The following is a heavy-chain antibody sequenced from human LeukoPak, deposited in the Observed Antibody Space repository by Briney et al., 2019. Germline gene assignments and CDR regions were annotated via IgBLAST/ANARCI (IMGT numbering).Heavy chain of an antibody. J-gene: IGHJ3*02. V-gene: IGHV3-21*01. CDR3: ARGVAVAGNDAFDI. Sequence: GGSLRLSCAASGFTFSSYSMNWVRQAPGKGLEWVSSISNSSSYIYYADSVKGRFTISRDNAKNSLYLQMNSLRAEDTAVYYCARGVAVAGNDAFDIWGQGTMVTVSS. CDR2: ISNSSSYI. D-gene: IGHD6-19*01. CDR1: GFTFSSYS.